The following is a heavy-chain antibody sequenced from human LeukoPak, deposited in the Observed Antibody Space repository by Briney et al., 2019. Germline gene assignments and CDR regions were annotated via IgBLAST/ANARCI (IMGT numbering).Heavy chain of an antibody. CDR2: INPNSGGT. V-gene: IGHV1-2*02. CDR3: ARDYGDYYSYYYMDV. D-gene: IGHD4-17*01. Sequence: ASVKVSCKASGYTFTGYYMHWVRQAPGQGLEWMGWINPNSGGTNYAQKFQGRVTMTRDTSISTAYMELSRLRSDDTAVYYCARDYGDYYSYYYMDVWGKGTTVTVS. J-gene: IGHJ6*03. CDR1: GYTFTGYY.